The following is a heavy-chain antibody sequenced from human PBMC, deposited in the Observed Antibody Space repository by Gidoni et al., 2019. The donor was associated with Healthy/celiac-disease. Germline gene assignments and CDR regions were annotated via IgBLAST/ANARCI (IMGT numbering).Heavy chain of an antibody. J-gene: IGHJ5*02. Sequence: QVQLQESGPGLVKPSQTLSLTCPVSGGSISSGDYYWSWIRQPPGKGREWIGYIYYSGSTYYNPSLKSRVTISVETSKNQFSLKLSSVTAADTAVYYCATESGSALGWFDPWGQGTLVTVSS. CDR3: ATESGSALGWFDP. D-gene: IGHD3-10*01. CDR1: GGSISSGDYY. V-gene: IGHV4-30-4*01. CDR2: IYYSGST.